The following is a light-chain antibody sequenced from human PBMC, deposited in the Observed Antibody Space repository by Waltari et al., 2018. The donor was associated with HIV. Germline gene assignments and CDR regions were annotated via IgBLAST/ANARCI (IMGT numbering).Light chain of an antibody. J-gene: IGLJ2*01. Sequence: SVVTQPPSASGTPGQRVTISCSGNTSNIGSHYVFWYQHLPGTAPKLLIHRNDQRPPEVPDRFSGSTSGASASLAISGLRSEDEADYYCVTWDDSLRGVVFGGGTKVAVL. CDR1: TSNIGSHY. V-gene: IGLV1-47*01. CDR2: RND. CDR3: VTWDDSLRGVV.